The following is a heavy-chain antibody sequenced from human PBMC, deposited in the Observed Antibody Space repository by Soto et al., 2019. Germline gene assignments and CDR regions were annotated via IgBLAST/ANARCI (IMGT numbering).Heavy chain of an antibody. CDR2: ISSNGDST. Sequence: EVQLVESGEGLVQPGGSLRLTCTVSGFIFGTYAIHWVRQAPGKGLEYVSAISSNGDSTYYADSVRGRFTISRDNSKNTVYLQMGSLRPEDMTVYYCARGGGAPVTPLSYWGQGALVTVSS. CDR3: ARGGGAPVTPLSY. CDR1: GFIFGTYA. J-gene: IGHJ4*02. V-gene: IGHV3-64*02. D-gene: IGHD4-4*01.